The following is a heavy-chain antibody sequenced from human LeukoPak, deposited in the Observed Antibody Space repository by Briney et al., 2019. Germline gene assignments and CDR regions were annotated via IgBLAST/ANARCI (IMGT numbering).Heavy chain of an antibody. CDR2: MNPNSGNT. CDR1: GYTFTSYG. V-gene: IGHV1-8*02. J-gene: IGHJ3*02. D-gene: IGHD6-13*01. Sequence: ASVKVSCKASGYTFTSYGISWVRQATGQGLEWMGWMNPNSGNTGYAQKFQGRVTMTRNTSISTAYMELSSLRSEDTAVYYCAREESSSWSDAFDIWGQGTMVTVSS. CDR3: AREESSSWSDAFDI.